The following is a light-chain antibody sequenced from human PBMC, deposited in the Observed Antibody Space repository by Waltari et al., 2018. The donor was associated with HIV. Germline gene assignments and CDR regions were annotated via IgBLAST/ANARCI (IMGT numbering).Light chain of an antibody. CDR2: AAS. CDR1: QSINSL. V-gene: IGKV1-39*01. CDR3: QQSYSTPFT. J-gene: IGKJ3*01. Sequence: DIQMTQSPSSLSASVGDRVTITCRASQSINSLLNWYQQKPGKAPKLLIYAASSLQSGVPSRFSGSGSGTDFTLTISSLQPEDFATYYCQQSYSTPFTFGPGTKVDI.